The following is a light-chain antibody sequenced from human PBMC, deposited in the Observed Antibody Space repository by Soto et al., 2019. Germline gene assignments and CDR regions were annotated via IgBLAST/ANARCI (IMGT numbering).Light chain of an antibody. CDR3: SSSPGGYTWV. CDR1: SSDVGGSNF. V-gene: IGLV2-8*01. Sequence: QSALTQPPSASGSPGQSVTISCTGTSSDVGGSNFVSWYQQHPGKAPKLMIYEVSKRPSGVPARFSGSKSGNTASLTVSGLQAEAEADYYCSSSPGGYTWVFGGWTKLTVL. CDR2: EVS. J-gene: IGLJ3*02.